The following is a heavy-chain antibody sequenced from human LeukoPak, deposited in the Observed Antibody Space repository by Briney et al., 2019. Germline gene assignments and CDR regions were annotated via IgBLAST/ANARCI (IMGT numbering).Heavy chain of an antibody. V-gene: IGHV3-23*01. Sequence: GGSLRLSCAASGFTFSSYAMSWVRQAPGKGLEWVSAISGSGGSTYYADSVKGRFTISRDNSKNTLYLQMNSLRAEDTAVYYCAKGGGYCSSTSCYTLWIWSQGTLVTVSS. D-gene: IGHD2-2*02. CDR1: GFTFSSYA. J-gene: IGHJ4*02. CDR3: AKGGGYCSSTSCYTLWI. CDR2: ISGSGGST.